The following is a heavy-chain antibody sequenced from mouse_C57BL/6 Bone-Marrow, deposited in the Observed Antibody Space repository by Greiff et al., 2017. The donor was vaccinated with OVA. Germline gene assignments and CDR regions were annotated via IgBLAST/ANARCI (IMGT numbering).Heavy chain of an antibody. CDR2: IDPNSGGT. V-gene: IGHV1-72*01. D-gene: IGHD1-1*01. CDR1: GYTFTSYW. J-gene: IGHJ4*01. Sequence: QVKLQQPGAELVKPGASVKLSCKASGYTFTSYWMHWVKQRPGRGLEWIGRIDPNSGGTKYNEKFKSKATLTVDKPSSTAYMQLSRLTSEASAVYYGAGSGSSYLYYAMDYWGQGTSVTVSS. CDR3: AGSGSSYLYYAMDY.